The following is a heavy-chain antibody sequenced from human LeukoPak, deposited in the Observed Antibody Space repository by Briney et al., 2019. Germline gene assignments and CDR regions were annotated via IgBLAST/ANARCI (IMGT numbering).Heavy chain of an antibody. CDR3: ARDDSFQFDS. CDR1: GYTFTSYD. CDR2: MNPNSGNT. Sequence: ASVKVSCKASGYTFTSYDINWVRQATGQGLEWMGWMNPNSGNTGYAQKFQGRVTMTRNTSISTAYMELSRATSDDTAMYYCARDDSFQFDSWGQGTLVTVSS. D-gene: IGHD5-18*01. V-gene: IGHV1-8*01. J-gene: IGHJ4*02.